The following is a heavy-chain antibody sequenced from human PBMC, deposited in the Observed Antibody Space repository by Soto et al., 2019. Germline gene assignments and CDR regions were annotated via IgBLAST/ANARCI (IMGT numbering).Heavy chain of an antibody. D-gene: IGHD3-10*01. CDR2: IYAGDSET. Sequence: EVQLVQSGAEVKEPGESLKISCKGSGYTFTSYWIGWVRQMPGKGLEWMGIIYAGDSETRYSPSFQGQVTISADKSISTVYLQCSSLKASDTAMYYCARRQVWFGELLHAFYIWGQGTMVTVSS. CDR3: ARRQVWFGELLHAFYI. V-gene: IGHV5-51*03. J-gene: IGHJ3*02. CDR1: GYTFTSYW.